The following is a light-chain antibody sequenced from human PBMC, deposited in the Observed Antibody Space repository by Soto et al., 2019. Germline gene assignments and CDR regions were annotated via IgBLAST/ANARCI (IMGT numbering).Light chain of an antibody. V-gene: IGKV3-15*01. J-gene: IGKJ4*01. CDR2: AAS. CDR3: QQYNNWPPLT. Sequence: EIVMTQSQATLSVSPGERATLSCRASQSVSSNLAWYQQKPGQAPRLLIYAASTRANGIPARFRGSGSGTEFTLTITSLQSEDFAVYYCQQYNNWPPLTFGGGTKVEIK. CDR1: QSVSSN.